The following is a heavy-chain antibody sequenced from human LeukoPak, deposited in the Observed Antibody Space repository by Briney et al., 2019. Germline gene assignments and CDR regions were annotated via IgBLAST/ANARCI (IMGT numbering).Heavy chain of an antibody. D-gene: IGHD3-10*01. CDR1: GDTFSSYA. Sequence: GSSVKVSCKASGDTFSSYAISWVRQAPGQGLEWMGGIIPIFGTANYAQKFQGRVTITTDESTSTAYMELSSLRSEDTAVYYCARDRPTALIRDYYYYMDVWGKGTTVTVSS. CDR2: IIPIFGTA. V-gene: IGHV1-69*05. J-gene: IGHJ6*03. CDR3: ARDRPTALIRDYYYYMDV.